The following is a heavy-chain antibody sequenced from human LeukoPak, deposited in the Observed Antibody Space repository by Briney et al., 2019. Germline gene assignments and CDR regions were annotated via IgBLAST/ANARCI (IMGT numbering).Heavy chain of an antibody. D-gene: IGHD3-3*01. CDR3: ARGGYDFWSGYYIAHHDGAYFDY. CDR2: ISAYNGNT. CDR1: GYTFTSYG. J-gene: IGHJ4*02. Sequence: ASVKVSCKASGYTFTSYGISWVRQAPGQGLEWMGWISAYNGNTNYAQKLQGRVTMTTDTSTSTAYMELRSLRSDDTAVYYCARGGYDFWSGYYIAHHDGAYFDYWGRGTLVTVSS. V-gene: IGHV1-18*01.